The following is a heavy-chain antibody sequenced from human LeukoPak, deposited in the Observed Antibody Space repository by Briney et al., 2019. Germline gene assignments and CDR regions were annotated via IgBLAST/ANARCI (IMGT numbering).Heavy chain of an antibody. CDR2: IHRSGGA. V-gene: IGHV4-59*01. CDR1: GGSIRSNF. D-gene: IGHD6-13*01. CDR3: ATVREALGAAGTWFDP. J-gene: IGHJ5*02. Sequence: SETLSLTCSVSGGSIRSNFWTWIRRPPGKGLEWIGYIHRSGGANYNPSLKSRVTMSVDTSNNQLSLKLSSVSAADTAIYYCATVREALGAAGTWFDPWGHGTLVTVSS.